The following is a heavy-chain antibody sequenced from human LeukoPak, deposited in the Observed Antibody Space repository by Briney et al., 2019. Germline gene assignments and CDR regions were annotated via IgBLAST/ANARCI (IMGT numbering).Heavy chain of an antibody. CDR3: ARPITVLRYFDWLWDAFDI. CDR1: GYTFTSYG. CDR2: ISAYNGNT. Sequence: ASVKVSCKASGYTFTSYGISWVRQAPGQGLEWMGWISAYNGNTNYAQKLQGRVTMTTDTSTSTAYMELSRLRSDDTAVYYCARPITVLRYFDWLWDAFDIWGQGTMVTVSS. D-gene: IGHD3-9*01. V-gene: IGHV1-18*01. J-gene: IGHJ3*02.